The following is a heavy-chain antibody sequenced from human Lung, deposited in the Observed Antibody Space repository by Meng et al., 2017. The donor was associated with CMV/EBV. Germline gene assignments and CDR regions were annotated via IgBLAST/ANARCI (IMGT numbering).Heavy chain of an antibody. CDR3: AKDGDLGSGRLRLGYFDL. Sequence: FASKATRWGRQEPVKRLEYVSDSSGTDDNTLYTHSVKSRFTISRDNTKNTLYLQMNSLGADDRARDYCAKDGDLGSGRLRLGYFDLWGRGTLVTVSS. CDR1: FASKA. CDR2: SSGTDDNT. J-gene: IGHJ2*01. V-gene: IGHV3-23*01. D-gene: IGHD3-10*01.